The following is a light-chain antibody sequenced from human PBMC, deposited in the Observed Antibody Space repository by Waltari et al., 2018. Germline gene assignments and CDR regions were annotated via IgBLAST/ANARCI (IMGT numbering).Light chain of an antibody. CDR1: RSYVGRYDL. CDR2: EDS. Sequence: QSSLTQPASVSGSPGQSVTLSCPGSRSYVGRYDLVSWYQHHPDKAPQVIIFEDSKRPSGVSNRFSGSKSGNTASLTISGLQAEDEADYYCCSSADSRTWVFGGGTNLTVL. V-gene: IGLV2-23*01. CDR3: CSSADSRTWV. J-gene: IGLJ3*02.